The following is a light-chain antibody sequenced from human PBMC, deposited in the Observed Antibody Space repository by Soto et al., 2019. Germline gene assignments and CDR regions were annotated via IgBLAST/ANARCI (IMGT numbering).Light chain of an antibody. CDR1: QSVRTN. J-gene: IGKJ2*01. CDR2: GAS. V-gene: IGKV3-15*01. CDR3: QQYDKWPPNT. Sequence: ETVVTQSPATLSLSPGESATLSCRTSQSVRTNLAWYQQKRGQAPRLLIYGASTRATGIPDRFSGSGSGTEFRLTIGSLRSEDFAMYYCQQYDKWPPNTFGQGTNLEIK.